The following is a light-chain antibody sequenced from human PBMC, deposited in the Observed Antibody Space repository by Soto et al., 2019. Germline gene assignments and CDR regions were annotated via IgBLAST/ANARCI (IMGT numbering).Light chain of an antibody. J-gene: IGLJ1*01. V-gene: IGLV2-14*01. CDR1: SEDVGGYND. CDR2: EVT. Sequence: QYALTQPSPVSGSPGQSITMYCYGPSEDVGGYNDVSCYQHHPCKAPKLMIYEVTTRPSGLYNRFSGSKSGNTASLTISGLQAEDEADYGCRSYTSINTLVVGTVTKLTVL. CDR3: RSYTSINTLV.